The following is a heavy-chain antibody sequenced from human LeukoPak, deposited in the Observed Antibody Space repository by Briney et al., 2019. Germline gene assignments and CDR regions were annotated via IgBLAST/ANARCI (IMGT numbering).Heavy chain of an antibody. D-gene: IGHD6-13*01. CDR2: IYYSVST. CDR1: GGSITSYY. V-gene: IGHV4-59*08. CDR3: ARHLVAAAGAFDI. J-gene: IGHJ3*02. Sequence: SETLSLTCTVSGGSITSYYWSWIRQPPGKGLEWIGYIYYSVSTNYNPSLKSRVTMSVDTSKNQFSLKLSSVTAADTAVYYCARHLVAAAGAFDIWGQGTMVTVSS.